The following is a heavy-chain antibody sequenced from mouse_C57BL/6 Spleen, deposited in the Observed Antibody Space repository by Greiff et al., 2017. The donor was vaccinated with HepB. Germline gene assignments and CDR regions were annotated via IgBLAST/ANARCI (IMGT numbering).Heavy chain of an antibody. D-gene: IGHD2-4*01. Sequence: EVQLQQSGGGLVQPGGSMKLSCVASGFTFSNYWMNWVRQSPEKGLEWVAQIRLKSDNYATHYAESVKGRFTISRDDSKSSVYLQMNNLRAEDTGIYYCTGDYYDYDEGFAYWGQGTLVTVSA. CDR3: TGDYYDYDEGFAY. J-gene: IGHJ3*01. V-gene: IGHV6-3*01. CDR1: GFTFSNYW. CDR2: IRLKSDNYAT.